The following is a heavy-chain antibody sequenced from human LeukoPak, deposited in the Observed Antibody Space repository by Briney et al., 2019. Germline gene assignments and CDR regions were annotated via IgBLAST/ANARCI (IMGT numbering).Heavy chain of an antibody. D-gene: IGHD5-18*01. CDR3: ARSGGYSHGWPFDY. J-gene: IGHJ4*02. CDR2: IYPGDSDT. CDR1: GYSFTSYW. Sequence: GESLKISCKGSGYSFTSYWIGWVRQMSGKGLEWMGTIYPGDSDTRYSPSFQGQVTISADKSITIAYLQWSSLKASDTATYYCARSGGYSHGWPFDYWGQGTLVTVSS. V-gene: IGHV5-51*01.